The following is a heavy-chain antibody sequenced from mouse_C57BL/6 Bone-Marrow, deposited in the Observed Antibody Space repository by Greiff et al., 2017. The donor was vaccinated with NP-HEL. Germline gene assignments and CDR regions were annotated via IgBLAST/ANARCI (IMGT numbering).Heavy chain of an antibody. Sequence: EVQLQQSGAELVKPGASVKLSCTASGFNIKDYYMHWVKQRTEQGLEWIGRIDPEDGETKYAAQFPGQATLTADTSSNTAYLQLSSLTSEDTSVYYCARSAYYYGSSSYYFDYWGQGTTLTVSS. D-gene: IGHD1-1*01. CDR2: IDPEDGET. J-gene: IGHJ2*01. CDR3: ARSAYYYGSSSYYFDY. V-gene: IGHV14-2*01. CDR1: GFNIKDYY.